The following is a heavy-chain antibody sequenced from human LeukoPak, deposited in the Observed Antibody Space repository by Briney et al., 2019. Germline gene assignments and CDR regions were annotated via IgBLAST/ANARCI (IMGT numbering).Heavy chain of an antibody. CDR2: IYYSGST. J-gene: IGHJ4*02. CDR1: GGSISSTSYY. V-gene: IGHV4-39*01. CDR3: VRGSTLRHYQY. Sequence: SETLSLTCTVSGGSISSTSYYWGWIRRPPGKGLEWIGSIYYSGSTYYNPSLKSRVTVSVDTSTNQFSLMLSSVTAADAAVYYCVRGSTLRHYQYWGQGTLVTVSS. D-gene: IGHD3-16*01.